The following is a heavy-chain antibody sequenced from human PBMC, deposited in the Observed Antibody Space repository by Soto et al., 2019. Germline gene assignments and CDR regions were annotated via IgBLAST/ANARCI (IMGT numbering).Heavy chain of an antibody. Sequence: QVTVKESGPVLVKPTETLTLTCTVSAFSLSNAALGVSWIRQPPGKALEWLAHIFSNDEKSYSTSLKSRLAISKDTSKSQVVLTMTNMDPVDTATYYCASTYTTSWYWFDPWGQGTLVTVSS. CDR2: IFSNDEK. D-gene: IGHD6-13*01. CDR3: ASTYTTSWYWFDP. V-gene: IGHV2-26*04. CDR1: AFSLSNAALG. J-gene: IGHJ5*02.